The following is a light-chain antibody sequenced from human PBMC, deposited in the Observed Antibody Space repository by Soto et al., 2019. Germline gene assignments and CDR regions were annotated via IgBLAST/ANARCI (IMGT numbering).Light chain of an antibody. V-gene: IGKV1-5*03. Sequence: DIQMTQSPSTLSGSVGDRVTITCRASQTISSWLAWYQQKPGKAPKLLIYKASTLKSGGPSRFSGSGSGTEFALTISSLQPDDFATYYCQHYNSYSEAFGQGTKVEL. J-gene: IGKJ1*01. CDR3: QHYNSYSEA. CDR1: QTISSW. CDR2: KAS.